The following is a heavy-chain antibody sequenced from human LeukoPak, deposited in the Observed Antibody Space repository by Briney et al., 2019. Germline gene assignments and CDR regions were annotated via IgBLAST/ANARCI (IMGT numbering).Heavy chain of an antibody. CDR1: GGSIITTNW. Sequence: PSETLSLTCAVSGGSIITTNWWSWVRQPAGKGLEWIGEVHLNGATHYNPSLGSRVSMSIDKSKNHMSLKLTSVTAADTAIYYCTRESGAFSPFGFWGQGTLVTVSS. CDR2: VHLNGAT. CDR3: TRESGAFSPFGF. D-gene: IGHD1-26*01. V-gene: IGHV4-4*02. J-gene: IGHJ4*02.